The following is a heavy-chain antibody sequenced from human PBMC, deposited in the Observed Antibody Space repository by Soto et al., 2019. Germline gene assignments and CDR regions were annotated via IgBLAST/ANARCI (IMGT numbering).Heavy chain of an antibody. V-gene: IGHV4-31*03. CDR2: IYYSGST. J-gene: IGHJ6*03. D-gene: IGHD3-10*01. CDR1: GGSISSGGYY. CDR3: ASAPYYAVYYYYYMDV. Sequence: PSETLSLTCTVSGGSISSGGYYWSWIRQHPGKGLEWIGYIYYSGSTYYNPSLKSRVTISADTSKNQFSLKLSSVTAADTAVYYCASAPYYAVYYYYYMDVWGKGTTVTVSS.